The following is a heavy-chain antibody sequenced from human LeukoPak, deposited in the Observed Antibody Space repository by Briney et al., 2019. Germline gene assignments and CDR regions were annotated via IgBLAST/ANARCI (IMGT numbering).Heavy chain of an antibody. CDR3: AREGYNDYGTRYFDY. J-gene: IGHJ4*02. D-gene: IGHD4-17*01. Sequence: GGSLRLSCAASEFTFSSYSMYWVRQAPGKGLEWVSYISGGDNTIYYADSVKGRFTISRDNANGLLYLQMSSLGDEDTAIYYCAREGYNDYGTRYFDYWGQGTLVTVSS. CDR1: EFTFSSYS. V-gene: IGHV3-48*02. CDR2: ISGGDNTI.